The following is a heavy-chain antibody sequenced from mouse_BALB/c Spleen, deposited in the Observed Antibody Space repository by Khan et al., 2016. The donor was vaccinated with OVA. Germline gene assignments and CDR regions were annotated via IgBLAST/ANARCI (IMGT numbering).Heavy chain of an antibody. J-gene: IGHJ3*01. CDR2: ISNRGSTT. D-gene: IGHD2-3*01. Sequence: EVELVESGGGLVQPGGSLTLSCPTSGFTFSDYYMYWVRQTPEKRLEWVAYISNRGSTTYYPDTVRGRFTISRDNAKNTLYLQMSRLKSEATAMYYCAREGDDGGLAYWGQGTLVTVSA. V-gene: IGHV5-12*02. CDR3: AREGDDGGLAY. CDR1: GFTFSDYY.